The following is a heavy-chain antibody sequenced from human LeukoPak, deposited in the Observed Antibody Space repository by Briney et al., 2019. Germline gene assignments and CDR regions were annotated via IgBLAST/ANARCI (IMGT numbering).Heavy chain of an antibody. D-gene: IGHD3-3*01. CDR2: MNPNSGNT. Sequence: ASVKVSCKASGYTFTSCDINWVRQATGQGLEWMGWMNPNSGNTGYAQKFQGRVTMTRNTSISTAYMELSSLRSEDTAVYYCARVDFWSGYYYYYYYYMDVWGKGTTVTVSS. CDR1: GYTFTSCD. V-gene: IGHV1-8*01. CDR3: ARVDFWSGYYYYYYYYMDV. J-gene: IGHJ6*03.